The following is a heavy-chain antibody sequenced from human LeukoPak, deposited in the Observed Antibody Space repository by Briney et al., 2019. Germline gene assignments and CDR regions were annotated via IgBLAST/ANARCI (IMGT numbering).Heavy chain of an antibody. V-gene: IGHV3-30*18. CDR1: RFTFSNYG. Sequence: PPGRSLRLSCAASRFTFSNYGMHWVRQAPGKGVEWVAIISYDGSNKYYADSVKGRFTISRDNSKNTLYLQMNSLRVEDSAVYYCAKTGNYNWNGFDYWGQGTLVIVSS. CDR2: ISYDGSNK. CDR3: AKTGNYNWNGFDY. J-gene: IGHJ4*02. D-gene: IGHD1-20*01.